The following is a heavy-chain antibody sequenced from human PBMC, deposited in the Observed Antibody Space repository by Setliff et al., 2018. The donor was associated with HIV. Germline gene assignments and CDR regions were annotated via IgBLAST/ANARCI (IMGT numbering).Heavy chain of an antibody. J-gene: IGHJ4*02. Sequence: GESLKISCKGSRYSFTTYWIAWVRQMPGKGLEWMGIVYPGDSDTIYSPAFQGQVTISADKSISTAYLHWSSLKATDTAIYYCGTLDPNYGDYINYWGQGTLVTVSS. V-gene: IGHV5-51*01. CDR3: GTLDPNYGDYINY. CDR2: VYPGDSDT. CDR1: RYSFTTYW. D-gene: IGHD4-17*01.